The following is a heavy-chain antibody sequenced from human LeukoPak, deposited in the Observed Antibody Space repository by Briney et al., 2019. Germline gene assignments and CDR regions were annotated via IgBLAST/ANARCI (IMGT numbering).Heavy chain of an antibody. D-gene: IGHD6-13*01. V-gene: IGHV4-59*01. CDR2: IYYSGGS. CDR1: GGSISSYY. Sequence: SETLSLTCTVSGGSISSYYWSWIRQPPGKGLEWIGYIYYSGGSNYNPSLKSRVTISVDTSKNQFSLKLSSVTAADTAVYYCARDLRERSSWYFAFDIWGQGTMVTVFS. CDR3: ARDLRERSSWYFAFDI. J-gene: IGHJ3*02.